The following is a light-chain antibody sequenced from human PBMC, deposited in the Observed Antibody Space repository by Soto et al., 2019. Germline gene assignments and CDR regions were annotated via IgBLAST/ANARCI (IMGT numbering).Light chain of an antibody. CDR2: GAF. CDR3: QKYNDWPLT. V-gene: IGKV3-15*01. J-gene: IGKJ1*01. Sequence: EILMTQSPVTLSVSPGERATLSCRASQSVSSNLAWYQQKPGQAPSLLIYGAFTRATGIPARFSGTGSGIEFTLTISRLKSEDFALYYCQKYNDWPLTFGHGTKVEI. CDR1: QSVSSN.